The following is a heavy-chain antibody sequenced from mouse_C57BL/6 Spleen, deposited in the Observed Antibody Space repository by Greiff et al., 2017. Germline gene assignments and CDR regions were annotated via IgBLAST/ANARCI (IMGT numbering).Heavy chain of an antibody. V-gene: IGHV14-2*01. CDR2: IDPEDGET. J-gene: IGHJ3*01. Sequence: EVQLQQSGAELVKPGASVKLSCTASGFNIKGYYMHWVKQRTEQGLEWIGRIDPEDGETKYAPKFQGKATITADTSTNTAYLQLSSLTSEDTDVYYCAPDYDYEAWFAYWGQGTLVTVSA. D-gene: IGHD2-4*01. CDR1: GFNIKGYY. CDR3: APDYDYEAWFAY.